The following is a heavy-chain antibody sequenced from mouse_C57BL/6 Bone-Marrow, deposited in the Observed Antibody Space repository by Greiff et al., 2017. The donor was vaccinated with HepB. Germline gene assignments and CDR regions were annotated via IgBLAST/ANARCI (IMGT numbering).Heavy chain of an antibody. Sequence: LVESGPELVKPGASVKMSCKASGYTFTSYVMHWVKQKPGQGLEWIGYIYPYNDGTKYNEKFKGKATLTSDKSSSTAYMELSSLTSEDSAVYHRMGYGNYGLADWGQGTLVTVSA. CDR1: GYTFTSYV. J-gene: IGHJ3*01. CDR3: MGYGNYGLAD. D-gene: IGHD2-10*02. CDR2: IYPYNDGT. V-gene: IGHV1-14*01.